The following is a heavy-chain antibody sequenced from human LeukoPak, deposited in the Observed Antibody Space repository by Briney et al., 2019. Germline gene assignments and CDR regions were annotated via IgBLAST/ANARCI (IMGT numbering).Heavy chain of an antibody. V-gene: IGHV3-23*01. CDR1: GFTFSSYA. CDR2: ISGSGGTT. D-gene: IGHD5-12*01. J-gene: IGHJ4*02. CDR3: AKDQSWGYGVADDF. Sequence: GGSLRLSCAASGFTFSSYAMIWVRQAPGKGLEWVSGISGSGGTTYYADPVKGRVTISRDNSKNTLYLHLNSLRAEDTAAYYCAKDQSWGYGVADDFWGQGARVTVSS.